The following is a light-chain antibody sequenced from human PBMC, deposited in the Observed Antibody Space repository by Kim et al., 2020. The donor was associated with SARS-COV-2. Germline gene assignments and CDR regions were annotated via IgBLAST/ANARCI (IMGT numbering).Light chain of an antibody. V-gene: IGKV3-15*01. CDR2: GAS. J-gene: IGKJ2*01. CDR1: QSVDSN. CDR3: QQYSDWPPYT. Sequence: EIVMTQSPATLSVSPGERVTLSCRASQSVDSNLAWYQQRPGQPPRLLIYGASTRATDIPARFSGSGSGTEFTLIINSLQSEDFAVYYCQQYSDWPPYTFGQGTKLEI.